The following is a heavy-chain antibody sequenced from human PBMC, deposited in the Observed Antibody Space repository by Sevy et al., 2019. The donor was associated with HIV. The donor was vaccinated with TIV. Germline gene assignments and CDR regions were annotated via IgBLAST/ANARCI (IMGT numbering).Heavy chain of an antibody. Sequence: GGSLRLSCTTSGFTFGEYAMSWFRQAPGKGLEWVGFIRSKDYGGTTEYAASVQGRFTISRDDSKHIAYLQMNSLKTEDTGVYYCSKSDYDFDFDYWGQGTQVTVS. V-gene: IGHV3-49*03. J-gene: IGHJ4*02. CDR3: SKSDYDFDFDY. CDR1: GFTFGEYA. D-gene: IGHD5-12*01. CDR2: IRSKDYGGTT.